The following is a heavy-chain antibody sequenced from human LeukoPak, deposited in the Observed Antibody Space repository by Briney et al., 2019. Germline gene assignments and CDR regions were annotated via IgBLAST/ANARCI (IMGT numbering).Heavy chain of an antibody. D-gene: IGHD3-10*01. J-gene: IGHJ4*02. Sequence: GGSLRLSCAASGFTFSSYAMSWVRQAPGKGLEWVSAISGSGINTFYADSVKGRFTISRDNSKNTLYPQMNSLRAEDTAVYYCAKGHYYGSGKPRYYFDYWGQGTLVTVSS. CDR3: AKGHYYGSGKPRYYFDY. CDR2: ISGSGINT. V-gene: IGHV3-23*01. CDR1: GFTFSSYA.